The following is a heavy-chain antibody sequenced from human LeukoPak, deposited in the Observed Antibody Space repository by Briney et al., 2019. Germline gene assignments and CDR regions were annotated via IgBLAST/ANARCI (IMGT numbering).Heavy chain of an antibody. CDR3: AKTLGYYDFWSRSLGPLDY. CDR2: ISGSGGRT. D-gene: IGHD3-3*01. Sequence: GSLRLSCAASGFTFSGYAMSWVRQAPGRGLEWVSAISGSGGRTYYADSVKGRFTISRDNSQNTLYLQMNRLRAEDTAVYYCAKTLGYYDFWSRSLGPLDYWGQGTLVTVSS. J-gene: IGHJ4*02. CDR1: GFTFSGYA. V-gene: IGHV3-23*01.